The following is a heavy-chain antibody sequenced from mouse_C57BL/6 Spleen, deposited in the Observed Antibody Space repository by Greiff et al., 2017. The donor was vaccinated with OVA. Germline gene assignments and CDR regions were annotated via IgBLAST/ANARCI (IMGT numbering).Heavy chain of an antibody. CDR3: ARIAMDY. CDR1: GFTFSDYG. Sequence: DVMLVESGGGLVKPGGSLKLSCAASGFTFSDYGMHWVRQAPEKGLEWVAYISSGSSTIYYAYTVKGRFTISRDNAKNTLFLQMTRLRSEDTAMYYCARIAMDYWGQGTSVTVSS. CDR2: ISSGSSTI. V-gene: IGHV5-17*01. J-gene: IGHJ4*01.